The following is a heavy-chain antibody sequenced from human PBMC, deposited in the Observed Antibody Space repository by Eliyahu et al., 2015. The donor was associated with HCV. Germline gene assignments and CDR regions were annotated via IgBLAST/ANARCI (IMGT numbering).Heavy chain of an antibody. CDR1: GGSFSGYY. D-gene: IGHD3-10*01. CDR3: ARGRMVRGVPFDY. V-gene: IGHV4-34*01. J-gene: IGHJ4*02. CDR2: XNHSGSX. Sequence: QVQLQQWGAGLLKPSETLSLTCAXYGGSFSGYYWXWIRQPPGKGLXWIGEXNHSGSXNYNPXLKXRVTISVDTSKNQFSLKLSSVTAADTAVYYCARGRMVRGVPFDYWGQGTLVTVSS.